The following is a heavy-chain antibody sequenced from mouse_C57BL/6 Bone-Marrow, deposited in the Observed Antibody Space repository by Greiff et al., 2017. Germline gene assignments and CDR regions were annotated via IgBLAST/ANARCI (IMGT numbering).Heavy chain of an antibody. CDR1: GFTFSSYA. CDR3: ARELGGDLDY. D-gene: IGHD4-1*01. CDR2: ISDGGSYT. J-gene: IGHJ2*01. V-gene: IGHV5-4*01. Sequence: EVKLMESGGGLVKPGGSLKLSCAASGFTFSSYAMSWVRQTPEKRLEWVATISDGGSYTYYPDNVKGRFTISRDNAKNNLYLQMSHLKSEDTAMYYCARELGGDLDYWGQGTTLTVSS.